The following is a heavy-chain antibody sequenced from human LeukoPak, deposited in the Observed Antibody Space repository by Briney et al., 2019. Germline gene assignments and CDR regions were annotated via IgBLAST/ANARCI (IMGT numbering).Heavy chain of an antibody. D-gene: IGHD3-9*01. CDR1: GGSISSSSYY. CDR2: IYYSGST. CDR3: ARQGVLRYLIYYFDY. Sequence: PSETLSLTCTVSGGSISSSSYYWGWIRQPPGKGLEWIGSIYYSGSTYYNPSLKSRVTISVDTSKNQFSLKLSSVTAADTAVYYCARQGVLRYLIYYFDYWGQGTLVTVSS. V-gene: IGHV4-39*01. J-gene: IGHJ4*02.